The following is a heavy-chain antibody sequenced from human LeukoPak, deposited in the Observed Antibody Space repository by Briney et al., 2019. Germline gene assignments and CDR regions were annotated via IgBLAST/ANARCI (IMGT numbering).Heavy chain of an antibody. CDR2: IYYSGST. CDR3: ARIVVEDDAFDI. J-gene: IGHJ3*02. D-gene: IGHD3-22*01. V-gene: IGHV4-30-4*01. CDR1: GGSISSGDYY. Sequence: SETLSLTCTVSGGSISSGDYYWSWIRQPPGKGLEWIGYIYYSGSTYYNPSLKSRVTISVDTSKNQFSLKLSSVSAADTAVYYCARIVVEDDAFDIWGQGTMVTVSS.